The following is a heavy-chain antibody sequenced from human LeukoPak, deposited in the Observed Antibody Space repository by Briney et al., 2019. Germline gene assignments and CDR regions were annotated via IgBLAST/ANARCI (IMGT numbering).Heavy chain of an antibody. V-gene: IGHV4-4*07. CDR3: ARDRITMVRGEGYFDY. Sequence: SETLSLTCTVSGGSISSYYWSWIRQPAGKGLEWIGRIYTSGSTNYNPSLKSRVTMSADTSKNQFSLKLSSVTAADTAVYYCARDRITMVRGEGYFDYWGQGTLVTVSS. CDR1: GGSISSYY. CDR2: IYTSGST. J-gene: IGHJ4*02. D-gene: IGHD3-10*01.